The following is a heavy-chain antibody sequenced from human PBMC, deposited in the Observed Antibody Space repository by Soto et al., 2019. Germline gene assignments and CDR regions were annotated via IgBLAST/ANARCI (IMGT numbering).Heavy chain of an antibody. J-gene: IGHJ6*03. V-gene: IGHV4-34*01. Sequence: QVQLQQWGAGLLKPSETLSLTCAVYGGSFSGYQWSWTRRPPGKGLEWIGGINDSGDINYNPSLKSRVTILVDSPKKQISLRLSFVTAADTAVYYCARGLILWFGELSRRGGYYYYMDVWGKGTTVIVSS. CDR2: INDSGDI. CDR3: ARGLILWFGELSRRGGYYYYMDV. CDR1: GGSFSGYQ. D-gene: IGHD3-10*01.